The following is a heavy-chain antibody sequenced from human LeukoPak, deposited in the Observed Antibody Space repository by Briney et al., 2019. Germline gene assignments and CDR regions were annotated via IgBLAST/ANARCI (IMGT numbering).Heavy chain of an antibody. CDR2: MSTSGST. CDR3: ARHQYQLSALDY. J-gene: IGHJ4*02. D-gene: IGHD2-2*01. Sequence: GSLRLSCAASGFTVSSNYMSWVRQPPGKGLEWIGRMSTSGSTSYNPSLKSRVTISVDTSKNQFSLNLNSVTAADTAIYYCARHQYQLSALDYWGQGTLVTVSS. CDR1: GFTVSSNY. V-gene: IGHV4-4*08.